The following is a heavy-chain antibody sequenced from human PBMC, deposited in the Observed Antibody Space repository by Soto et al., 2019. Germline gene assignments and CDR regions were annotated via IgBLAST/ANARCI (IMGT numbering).Heavy chain of an antibody. J-gene: IGHJ6*02. CDR3: AKNRGHISMVTGHYSYGMDV. Sequence: PGGSLRLSCAASGLTFGPYAMKWVRQAPGKGLEWVAAIRGTGGTSYYADSVRGRFTISRDNSKNTLYLQMNSLIADDTAVYYCAKNRGHISMVTGHYSYGMDVWGQGTTVTVSS. CDR1: GLTFGPYA. CDR2: IRGTGGTS. D-gene: IGHD5-18*01. V-gene: IGHV3-23*01.